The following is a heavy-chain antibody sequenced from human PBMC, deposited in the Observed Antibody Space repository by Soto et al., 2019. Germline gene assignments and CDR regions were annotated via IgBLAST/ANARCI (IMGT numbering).Heavy chain of an antibody. V-gene: IGHV3-7*03. CDR3: AKDQGYCSGGSCYGLYYFDY. D-gene: IGHD2-15*01. Sequence: GGSLRLSCAASGFTFSDYWMSLVRQAPGKGLGWVANIKQDGSEKYYMDSVKGRFTISRDNSKNTLYLQRNSLRAEDTAVYYCAKDQGYCSGGSCYGLYYFDYWGQGTLVTVS. J-gene: IGHJ4*02. CDR2: IKQDGSEK. CDR1: GFTFSDYW.